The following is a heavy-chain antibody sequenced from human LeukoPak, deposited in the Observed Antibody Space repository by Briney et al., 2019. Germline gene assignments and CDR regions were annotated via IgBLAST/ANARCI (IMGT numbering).Heavy chain of an antibody. V-gene: IGHV3-21*01. D-gene: IGHD5-12*01. J-gene: IGHJ4*02. CDR3: ASPLSSRGYSGYDPNGDFGY. CDR2: ISSSSSYI. Sequence: PGGSLRLSCAASGFTFSSYSMNWVRQAPGKGLEWVSSISSSSSYIYYADSVKGRFTISRDNAKNSLYLQMNSLRAEDTAVYYCASPLSSRGYSGYDPNGDFGYWGQGTLVTVSS. CDR1: GFTFSSYS.